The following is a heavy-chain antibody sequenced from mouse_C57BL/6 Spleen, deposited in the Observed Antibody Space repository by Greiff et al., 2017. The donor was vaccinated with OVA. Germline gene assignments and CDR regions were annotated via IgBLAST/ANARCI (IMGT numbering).Heavy chain of an antibody. Sequence: EVQLQQSGPELVKPGASVKMSCKASGYTFTDYNMPWVKQSHGKSLEWIGYINPNNGGTSYNQQFKGKATLTVNNSSSTAYMELRSLTSEDAAVYYCARRPTAQDFYYAMDYWGQGTSVTVSS. J-gene: IGHJ4*01. D-gene: IGHD3-2*02. CDR2: INPNNGGT. CDR1: GYTFTDYN. CDR3: ARRPTAQDFYYAMDY. V-gene: IGHV1-22*01.